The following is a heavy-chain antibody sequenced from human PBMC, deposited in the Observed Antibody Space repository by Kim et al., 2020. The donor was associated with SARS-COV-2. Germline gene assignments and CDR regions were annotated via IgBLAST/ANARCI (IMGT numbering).Heavy chain of an antibody. V-gene: IGHV1-2*06. Sequence: ASVKVSCKASGYTFTGYYLNWVRQAPGQGLEWMGRINPFNGDTIYAHKFQGRVTTARDTSTSTAHTDLHRLTPADTAAYYCARDRDMVRGDSTKLTWLDP. J-gene: IGHJ5*02. CDR3: ARDRDMVRGDSTKLTWLDP. D-gene: IGHD3-10*01. CDR2: INPFNGDT. CDR1: GYTFTGYY.